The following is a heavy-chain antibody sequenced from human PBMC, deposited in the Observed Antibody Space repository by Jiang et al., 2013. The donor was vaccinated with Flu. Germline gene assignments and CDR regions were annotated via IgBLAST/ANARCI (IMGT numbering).Heavy chain of an antibody. CDR3: AREVDWEVRESRALGY. V-gene: IGHV1-2*06. D-gene: IGHD3-9*01. CDR1: GYTFTGYY. J-gene: IGHJ4*02. CDR2: INPSGDGT. Sequence: GAEVKKPGASVKVSCKASGYTFTGYYMHWVRQAPGQGLEWMGRINPSGDGTNYAQKFQGRVTLTRDTSINTAYMELSRLRPDDTAVYYCAREVDWEVRESRALGYWGQGTLVTVSS.